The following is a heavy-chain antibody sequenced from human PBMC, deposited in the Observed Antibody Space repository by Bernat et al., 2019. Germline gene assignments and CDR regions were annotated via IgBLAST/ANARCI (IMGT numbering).Heavy chain of an antibody. Sequence: QVQLVQSGAEVKKPGSSVKVSCKASGGTFSSYAISWVRQAPGQGLEWMGGIIPIFGTANYAQKFQGRVTITADKSTSTAYMELSSLRSEDTAVYYCAREVSDQPGIAAAETLYNWFDPWGQGTLVTVSS. V-gene: IGHV1-69*06. J-gene: IGHJ5*02. D-gene: IGHD6-13*01. CDR2: IIPIFGTA. CDR1: GGTFSSYA. CDR3: AREVSDQPGIAAAETLYNWFDP.